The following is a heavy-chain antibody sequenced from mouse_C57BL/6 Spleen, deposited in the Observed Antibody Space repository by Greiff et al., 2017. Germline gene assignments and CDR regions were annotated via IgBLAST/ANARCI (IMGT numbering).Heavy chain of an antibody. CDR1: GYAFSSSW. Sequence: VQLVESGPELVKPGASVKISCKASGYAFSSSWMNWVTQRPGKGLEWIGRIYPGDGDTNYNGKFKGKATLTADKSSSTAYMQLSSLTSEDSAVYFGAREIRYDGSSYPYYFDYWGQGTTLTVSS. J-gene: IGHJ2*01. CDR3: AREIRYDGSSYPYYFDY. D-gene: IGHD1-1*01. V-gene: IGHV1-82*01. CDR2: IYPGDGDT.